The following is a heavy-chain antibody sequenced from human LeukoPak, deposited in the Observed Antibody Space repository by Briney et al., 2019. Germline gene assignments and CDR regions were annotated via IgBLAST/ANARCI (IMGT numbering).Heavy chain of an antibody. D-gene: IGHD2-2*01. CDR3: ARHLYCSRTSCPNWFDP. Sequence: SETLSLTCTVSGGSISSSSYYWGWIRQPPGKGLEWIGSIYYSGSTYYNPSLKSRVTISVDTSKNQFSLKLSSVTAADTAVYYCARHLYCSRTSCPNWFDPWGQGTLVTVSS. CDR1: GGSISSSSYY. V-gene: IGHV4-39*01. J-gene: IGHJ5*02. CDR2: IYYSGST.